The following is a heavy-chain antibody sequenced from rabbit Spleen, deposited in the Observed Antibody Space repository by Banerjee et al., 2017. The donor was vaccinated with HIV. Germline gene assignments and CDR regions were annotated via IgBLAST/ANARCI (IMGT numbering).Heavy chain of an antibody. V-gene: IGHV1S45*01. CDR3: ARDAATSFSSYGMDL. J-gene: IGHJ6*01. Sequence: EQLVESGGGLVQPEGSLTLTCTASGFSFSNKAVMCWVRQAPGKGLEWIACIEGGSSGFTYFASWAKGRFTISKTSSTTVTLRMTSLTAADRATYFCARDAATSFSSYGMDLWGQGTLVTVS. CDR2: IEGGSSGFT. D-gene: IGHD8-1*01. CDR1: GFSFSNKAV.